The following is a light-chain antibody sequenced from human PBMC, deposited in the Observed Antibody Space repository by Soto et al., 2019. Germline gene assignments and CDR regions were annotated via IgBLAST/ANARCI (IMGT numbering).Light chain of an antibody. CDR3: QHYNSYSEA. Sequence: DIQMTQSPSTLSGSVGDRVTITCRASQTISSWLAWYQQKPGKAPKLLIYKASTLKSGVPSRFSGSGSGTEFTPTISSLQPDVFAPYYCQHYNSYSEAFGQGTKVKLK. CDR1: QTISSW. V-gene: IGKV1-5*03. CDR2: KAS. J-gene: IGKJ1*01.